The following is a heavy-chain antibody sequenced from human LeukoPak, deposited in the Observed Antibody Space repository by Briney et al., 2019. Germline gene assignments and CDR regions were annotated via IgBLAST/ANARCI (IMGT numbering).Heavy chain of an antibody. CDR2: INWNGGST. CDR3: ARGFYGDYDYYYYMDV. V-gene: IGHV3-20*04. Sequence: GGSLRLSCAASGFTFDDYGMSWVRHAPGKGLEWVSGINWNGGSTVYADSVKGRFTIPRDNAKNSLYLQMNSLRAEDTALYYCARGFYGDYDYYYYMDVWGKGTTVTVSS. D-gene: IGHD4-17*01. J-gene: IGHJ6*03. CDR1: GFTFDDYG.